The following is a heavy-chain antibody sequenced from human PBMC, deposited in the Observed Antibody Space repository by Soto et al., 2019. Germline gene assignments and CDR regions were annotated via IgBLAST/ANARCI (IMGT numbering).Heavy chain of an antibody. CDR3: ARERREEIHDGYDIDY. Sequence: SETLSLTCTVSGGSISNYYWSWIRQPAGKGLEWIGRIYTSGSTDYNPSLKSRVTISIDTSKNQFSLKVTSMTAADTAVYYCARERREEIHDGYDIDYWGQGTLVPVSS. CDR2: IYTSGST. D-gene: IGHD5-12*01. CDR1: GGSISNYY. J-gene: IGHJ4*02. V-gene: IGHV4-4*07.